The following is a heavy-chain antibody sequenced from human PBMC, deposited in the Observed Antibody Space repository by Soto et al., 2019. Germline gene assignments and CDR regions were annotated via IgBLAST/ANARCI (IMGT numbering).Heavy chain of an antibody. CDR3: ARADYGGYYAMDF. CDR1: GFTFNRYS. CDR2: ISSSSNFI. V-gene: IGHV3-21*01. J-gene: IGHJ6*02. Sequence: EVQLVESGGGLVKPGGYLRLSCAAYGFTFNRYSMNWVRQAPGKGREWVSSISSSSNFIYYGDSVKGRFTTSRDNAKNSLYLQMDSLRAEDTAVYYCARADYGGYYAMDFWGQGTTVTVSS. D-gene: IGHD4-17*01.